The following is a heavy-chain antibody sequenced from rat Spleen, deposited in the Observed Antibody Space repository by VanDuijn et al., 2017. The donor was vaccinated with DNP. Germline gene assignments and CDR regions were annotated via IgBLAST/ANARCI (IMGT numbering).Heavy chain of an antibody. J-gene: IGHJ2*01. CDR2: INKDSRTI. D-gene: IGHD1-11*01. CDR1: GFNFNDNW. V-gene: IGHV4-2*01. CDR3: ARGPNYGGDSDYFDY. Sequence: EVKLVESGGGLVQPGKSLKLSCAASGFNFNDNWMGWVRQAPGKGLERIGEINKDSRTIDYSPSLKEKFTISRDNAQNTLFLQMSKLGSEDTAIYYCARGPNYGGDSDYFDYWGQGVMVTVSS.